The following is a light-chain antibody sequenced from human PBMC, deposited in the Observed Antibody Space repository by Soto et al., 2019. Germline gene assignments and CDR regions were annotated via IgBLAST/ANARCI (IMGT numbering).Light chain of an antibody. CDR2: DVR. V-gene: IGLV2-11*02. J-gene: IGLJ2*01. CDR1: NSDVGGYNY. Sequence: QSALTQPRSVSGSPGQSVAISCTGTNSDVGGYNYVSCYQQHPGKDPKLMIYDVRERPSGVPDRFSGSKSGNTASLTISRLHAEDEADYYCCSYAGRYSLIFGGGTQLTVL. CDR3: CSYAGRYSLI.